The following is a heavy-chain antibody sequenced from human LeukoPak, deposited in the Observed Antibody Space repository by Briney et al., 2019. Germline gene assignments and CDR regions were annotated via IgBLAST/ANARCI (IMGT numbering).Heavy chain of an antibody. Sequence: PRGCLRLSCAASGFTFDDFGMSWVRQAPGKGLEWVSGINWNGGRTGYADSVKGRFTISRDNAKKSLYLQMNSLRAEDTALYYCARMWLSNAFDIWGQGTMVTVSS. J-gene: IGHJ3*02. CDR3: ARMWLSNAFDI. CDR1: GFTFDDFG. D-gene: IGHD5-12*01. V-gene: IGHV3-20*04. CDR2: INWNGGRT.